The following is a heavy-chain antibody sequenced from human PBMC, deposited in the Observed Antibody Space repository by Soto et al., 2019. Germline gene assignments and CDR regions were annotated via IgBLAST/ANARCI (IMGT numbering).Heavy chain of an antibody. D-gene: IGHD6-6*01. J-gene: IGHJ6*01. Sequence: SETLSLTCAVCGGSLSDWKLMRHSPGKGLGWIGEINHSGSTDYNPSLKSPVNIAVDMSKSLFSPKLNSVTAADTAVYYCAREGSAARSLKSHHSALHVWGQGTTVTVSS. CDR3: AREGSAARSLKSHHSALHV. V-gene: IGHV4-34*01. CDR1: GGSLSD. CDR2: INHSGST.